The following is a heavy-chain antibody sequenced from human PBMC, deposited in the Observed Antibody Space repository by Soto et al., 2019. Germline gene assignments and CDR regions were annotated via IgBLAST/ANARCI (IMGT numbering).Heavy chain of an antibody. V-gene: IGHV1-24*01. CDR3: AGVAVAATLSYNWFDP. Sequence: ASVKVSCKVSGYTLTELSMHWVRQAPGKGLEWMGGFDPEDGETIYAQKFQGRVTMTEDTSTDTAYMELSSLRSEDTAVYYCAGVAVAATLSYNWFDPWGQGTLVTVSS. J-gene: IGHJ5*02. D-gene: IGHD2-15*01. CDR1: GYTLTELS. CDR2: FDPEDGET.